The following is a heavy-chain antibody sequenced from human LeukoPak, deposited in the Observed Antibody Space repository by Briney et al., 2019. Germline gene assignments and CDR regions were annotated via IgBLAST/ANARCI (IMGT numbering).Heavy chain of an antibody. D-gene: IGHD2-2*01. V-gene: IGHV3-23*01. CDR3: AKDIVVVPAPVGYFDL. CDR2: ISGSGGST. J-gene: IGHJ2*01. Sequence: LPGGSLRLSCAASGFTFSSYAMSSVRQAPGKGLEWVSGISGSGGSTYCADSVKGRFTISRDNSKNTEYLQMNSLRAEDTAVYYCAKDIVVVPAPVGYFDLWGRGTLVTVSS. CDR1: GFTFSSYA.